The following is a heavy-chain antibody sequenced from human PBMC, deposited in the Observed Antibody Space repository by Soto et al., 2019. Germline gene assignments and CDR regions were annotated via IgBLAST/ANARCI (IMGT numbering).Heavy chain of an antibody. D-gene: IGHD3-3*01. V-gene: IGHV4-34*01. CDR1: GGSFSGYY. J-gene: IGHJ5*02. CDR2: IDHSGYT. Sequence: LSLTCAVYGGSFSGYYWNWIRQPTGKGLEWIGEIDHSGYTNYNPSLKSRVTISVDTSKNQFSLRLTSVTAADTAVYYCARVRDWFEPWGKGTLVTVSS. CDR3: ARVRDWFEP.